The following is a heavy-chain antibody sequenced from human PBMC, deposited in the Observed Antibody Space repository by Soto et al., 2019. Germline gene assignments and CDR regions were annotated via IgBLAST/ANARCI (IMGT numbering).Heavy chain of an antibody. Sequence: XXTLSLTCAVSSASITAYYWAWVRQPPGXGLEYIGHAXNSGRXDYNHSLGSRVXISVDTSXXQFSLHLNYVTAEDTAVYFCARHENGGTYQLAYWGQGTLVTVYS. CDR1: SASITAYY. V-gene: IGHV4-59*08. CDR3: ARHENGGTYQLAY. CDR2: AXNSGRX. D-gene: IGHD2-2*01. J-gene: IGHJ4*02.